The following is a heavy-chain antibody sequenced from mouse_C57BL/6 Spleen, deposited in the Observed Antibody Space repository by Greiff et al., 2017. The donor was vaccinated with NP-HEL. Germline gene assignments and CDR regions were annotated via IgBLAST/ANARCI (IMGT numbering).Heavy chain of an antibody. J-gene: IGHJ4*01. D-gene: IGHD1-1*01. Sequence: VQLQQSGAELARPGASVKMSCKASGYTFTSYTMHWVKQRPGQGLEWIGYINPSSGYTKYNQKFKDKATLTADKSSSTAYMQLSSLTSEDSAVYYGAKIYYGSSYGAMDYWGQGTSVTVSS. CDR1: GYTFTSYT. V-gene: IGHV1-4*01. CDR3: AKIYYGSSYGAMDY. CDR2: INPSSGYT.